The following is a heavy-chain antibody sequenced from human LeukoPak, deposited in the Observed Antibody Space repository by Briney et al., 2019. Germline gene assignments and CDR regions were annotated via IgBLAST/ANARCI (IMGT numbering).Heavy chain of an antibody. CDR2: IYHSGST. J-gene: IGHJ4*02. Sequence: SETLSLTCAVSGYSISSGYYWGWIRQPPGKGLEWIGSIYHSGSTYYNPSLKSRVTISVDTSKNQFSLKLRSVTAADTAVYYCAREEDIAVDNFDYWGQGTLVTVSS. D-gene: IGHD6-19*01. CDR1: GYSISSGYY. CDR3: AREEDIAVDNFDY. V-gene: IGHV4-38-2*02.